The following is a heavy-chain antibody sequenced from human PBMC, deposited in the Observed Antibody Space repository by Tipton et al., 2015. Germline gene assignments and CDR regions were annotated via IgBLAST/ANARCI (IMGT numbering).Heavy chain of an antibody. CDR1: GFIFSDYY. V-gene: IGHV3-11*01. Sequence: SLRLSCAASGFIFSDYYMNWIRQAPGKGLEWVSYISTGGKTINYADSVKGRFTISRDNAKNSLSLQMDSLRAEDTAVYYCAGGMVEAAIRYYYSHGLDVWGQGTTVTVSS. D-gene: IGHD2-15*01. CDR3: AGGMVEAAIRYYYSHGLDV. J-gene: IGHJ6*02. CDR2: ISTGGKTI.